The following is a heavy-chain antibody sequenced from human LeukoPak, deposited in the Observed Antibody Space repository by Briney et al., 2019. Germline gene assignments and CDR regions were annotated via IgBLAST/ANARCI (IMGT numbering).Heavy chain of an antibody. CDR1: GFTFSSYE. CDR3: AKESGRQGYFDL. CDR2: ISSSGSTR. V-gene: IGHV3-48*03. J-gene: IGHJ2*01. Sequence: GGSLRLSCAGSGFTFSSYEMNWVRQAPGKGLEWVSYISSSGSTRYYADSVKGRFTVSRDNAKNSLYLQMNSLRAEDTALFYCAKESGRQGYFDLWGRGTLVTVSS.